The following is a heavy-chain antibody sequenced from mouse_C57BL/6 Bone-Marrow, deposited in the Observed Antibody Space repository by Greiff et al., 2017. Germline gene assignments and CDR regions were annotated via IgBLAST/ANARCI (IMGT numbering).Heavy chain of an antibody. CDR2: IYPGDGDT. V-gene: IGHV1-82*01. CDR3: ARGDGYYWYFDV. Sequence: VQLQQSGPELVKPGASVKISCKASGYAFSSSWMNWVKRRPGKGLEWIGRIYPGDGDTNYNGKFKGKATLTADKSSSTAYMQLSSLTSEDSAVYFCARGDGYYWYFDVWGTGTTVTVSS. D-gene: IGHD2-3*01. CDR1: GYAFSSSW. J-gene: IGHJ1*03.